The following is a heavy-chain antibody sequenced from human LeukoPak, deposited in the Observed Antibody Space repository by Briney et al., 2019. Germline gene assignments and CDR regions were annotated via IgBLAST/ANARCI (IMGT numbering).Heavy chain of an antibody. CDR1: GFTFSSYA. CDR3: AKDQNYHYDSSGHSDY. V-gene: IGHV3-23*01. D-gene: IGHD3-22*01. CDR2: ITGSGGAT. J-gene: IGHJ4*02. Sequence: GRSLRLSCAASGFTFSSYAMSWVRQAPGKGLEWVSTITGSGGATYYADSVKGRFTISRDSSKNTLYLQMRSLRAEDTAVYYCAKDQNYHYDSSGHSDYWGQGTLVTVSS.